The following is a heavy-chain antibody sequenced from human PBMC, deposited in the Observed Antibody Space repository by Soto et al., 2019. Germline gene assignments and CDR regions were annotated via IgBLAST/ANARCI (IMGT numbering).Heavy chain of an antibody. J-gene: IGHJ4*02. CDR3: ARVSRDYGDYGGFDY. D-gene: IGHD4-17*01. Sequence: QVQPVQSGAEVKKPGSSVKVSCKASGGTFSSYTISWVRQAPGQGLEWMGRIIPILGIANYAQKFQGRVTITADKSTSTAYMELSSLRSEDTAVYYCARVSRDYGDYGGFDYWGQGTLVTVSS. CDR1: GGTFSSYT. V-gene: IGHV1-69*02. CDR2: IIPILGIA.